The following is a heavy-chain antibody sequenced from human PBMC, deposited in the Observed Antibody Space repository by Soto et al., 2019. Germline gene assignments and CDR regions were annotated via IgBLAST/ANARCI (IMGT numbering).Heavy chain of an antibody. D-gene: IGHD2-2*01. CDR2: ISWNSGSI. J-gene: IGHJ4*02. CDR3: AKGGLASSFDY. CDR1: GFTFDDYA. V-gene: IGHV3-9*01. Sequence: GGSLRLSCAASGFTFDDYAMHWVRQAPGKGLEWVSGISWNSGSIGYADSVKGRFTISRDNSKNTLYLQMNSLRAEDTAVYYCAKGGLASSFDYWGQGTLVTVSS.